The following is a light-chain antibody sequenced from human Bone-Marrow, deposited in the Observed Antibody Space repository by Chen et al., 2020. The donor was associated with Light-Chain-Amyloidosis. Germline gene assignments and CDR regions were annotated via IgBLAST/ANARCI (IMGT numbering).Light chain of an antibody. CDR2: EDD. Sequence: NFMLNQPHPVSEAPGKTVIISCTRSSGSIATNYVQGYQQRPGSSPTTVIYEDDQRPSGVPDRFSGSIDRSSNSASLTISGLKTEDEADYYCQSYQGSSQGVFGGGTKLTVL. V-gene: IGLV6-57*01. CDR1: SGSIATNY. J-gene: IGLJ3*02. CDR3: QSYQGSSQGV.